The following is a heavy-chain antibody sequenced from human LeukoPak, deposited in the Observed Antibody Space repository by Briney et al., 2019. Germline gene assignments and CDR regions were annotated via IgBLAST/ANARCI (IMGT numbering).Heavy chain of an antibody. CDR1: GFTFSDYY. J-gene: IGHJ4*02. V-gene: IGHV3-11*04. Sequence: GGSLRLSCAASGFTFSDYYMSWIRQAPGKGLEWVSYISSSGSTIYYADSVKGRFTISRDNAKNSLYLQMNSLRAEDTAMYYCARDLSYDFWSGYLDYWGQGTLVTVSS. CDR3: ARDLSYDFWSGYLDY. CDR2: ISSSGSTI. D-gene: IGHD3-3*01.